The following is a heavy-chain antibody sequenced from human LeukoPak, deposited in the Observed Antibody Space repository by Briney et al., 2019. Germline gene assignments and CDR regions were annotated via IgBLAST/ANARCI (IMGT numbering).Heavy chain of an antibody. CDR2: IYYSGST. CDR3: ARLAILTGYQDY. J-gene: IGHJ4*02. Sequence: SETLSLTCAVYGGSFSGYYWSWIRQHPGKGLEWIGYIYYSGSTYYNPSLKSRVTISVDTSKNQFSLKLSSVTAADTAVYYCARLAILTGYQDYWGQGTLVTVSS. V-gene: IGHV4-31*11. D-gene: IGHD3-9*01. CDR1: GGSFSGYY.